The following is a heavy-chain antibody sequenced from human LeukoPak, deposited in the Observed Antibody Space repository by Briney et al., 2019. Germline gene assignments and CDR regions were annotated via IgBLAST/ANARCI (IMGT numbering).Heavy chain of an antibody. Sequence: GGSLRLSCAASGFTFSSYSMNWVRQAPGKGLEWVSSIISSSSYIYYADSVKGRFTISRDNAKNSLYLQMNSLRAEDTAVYYCASLFHEYSSSWNAFDIWGQGTMVTVSS. V-gene: IGHV3-21*01. D-gene: IGHD6-13*01. CDR1: GFTFSSYS. J-gene: IGHJ3*02. CDR2: IISSSSYI. CDR3: ASLFHEYSSSWNAFDI.